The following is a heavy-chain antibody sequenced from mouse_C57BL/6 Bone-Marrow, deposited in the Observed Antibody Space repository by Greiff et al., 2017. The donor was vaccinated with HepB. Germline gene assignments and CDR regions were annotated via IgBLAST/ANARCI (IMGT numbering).Heavy chain of an antibody. J-gene: IGHJ4*01. CDR1: GFSLTSYG. V-gene: IGHV2-5*01. Sequence: QVQLKESGPGLVQPSQSLSITCTVSGFSLTSYGVHWVRQSPGKGLEWLGVIWRGGSTDYNAAFMSRLSITKDNSKSQVFFKMNSLQADDTAIYYCAKKDEGGLGAMDYWGQGTSVTVSS. D-gene: IGHD3-1*01. CDR3: AKKDEGGLGAMDY. CDR2: IWRGGST.